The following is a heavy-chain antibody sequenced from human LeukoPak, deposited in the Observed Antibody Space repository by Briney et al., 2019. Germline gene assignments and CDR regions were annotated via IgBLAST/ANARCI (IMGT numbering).Heavy chain of an antibody. CDR3: ARHSVDPSPFDY. CDR1: GGSISNFF. J-gene: IGHJ4*02. D-gene: IGHD6-6*01. CDR2: VYYSGTT. V-gene: IGHV4-59*08. Sequence: SETLSLTCTVSGGSISNFFWSWIRQPPGKGLEWIGYVYYSGTTNYNPSLKSRVTISADPSKNQFSLKLSFVTAADTAVYYCARHSVDPSPFDYWGQGTLVTVSS.